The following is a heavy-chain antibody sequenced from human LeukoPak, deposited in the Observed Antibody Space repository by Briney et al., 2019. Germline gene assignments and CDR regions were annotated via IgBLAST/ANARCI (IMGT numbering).Heavy chain of an antibody. CDR1: GGSIGRYH. CDR2: IYYNGST. V-gene: IGHV4-59*12. CDR3: ARDRRDGYNSDYYYYMGV. Sequence: SETLSLTCTVSGGSIGRYHWSWIRQPPGKGLEWIGFIYYNGSTNYNPSLKSRVTMSVDTSKNQFSLKLSSVTAADTAVYYCARDRRDGYNSDYYYYMGVWGKGTTVTVSS. D-gene: IGHD5-24*01. J-gene: IGHJ6*03.